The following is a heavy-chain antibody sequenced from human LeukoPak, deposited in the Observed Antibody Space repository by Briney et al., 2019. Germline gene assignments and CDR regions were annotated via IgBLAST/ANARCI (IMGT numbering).Heavy chain of an antibody. CDR2: ISGYNGKT. CDR1: GYTFNTYG. D-gene: IGHD1-26*01. CDR3: ARWVGATAFMDY. Sequence: ASVKVSFKASGYTFNTYGITWVRQAPGQGLEWMGWISGYNGKTKYAQKIQDRVTMTTDTSTTTAYMELSRLRSDDTAVYYCARWVGATAFMDYGGQEPWSPSPQ. J-gene: IGHJ4*01. V-gene: IGHV1-18*01.